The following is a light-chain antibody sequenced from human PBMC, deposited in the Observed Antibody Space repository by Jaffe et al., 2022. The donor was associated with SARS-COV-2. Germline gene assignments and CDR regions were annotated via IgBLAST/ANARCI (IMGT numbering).Light chain of an antibody. Sequence: DIQMTQSPSTLSASVGDRVTITCRASQSISSWLAWYQQKPGKAPTLLIYKTSTLQTGVPSRFSGSGSGTEFTLTISSLQPDDFATYYCQQYNTYSYTFGQGTNLEIK. CDR2: KTS. CDR1: QSISSW. CDR3: QQYNTYSYT. J-gene: IGKJ2*01. V-gene: IGKV1-5*03.